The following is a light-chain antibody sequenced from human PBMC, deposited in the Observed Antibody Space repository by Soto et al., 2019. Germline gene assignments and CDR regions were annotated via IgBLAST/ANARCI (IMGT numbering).Light chain of an antibody. V-gene: IGKV1-9*01. J-gene: IGKJ5*01. CDR2: AAS. CDR3: HQLFDSPIT. CDR1: QVISTS. Sequence: DIQLTQSPSFLSPSIGESVTMTCRASQVISTSLAWYQVKPGKAPKLLIYAASTLESGVPSRFSATVSGTEFSLTITSLQPEDFATYYCHQLFDSPITFGQGTRLEIK.